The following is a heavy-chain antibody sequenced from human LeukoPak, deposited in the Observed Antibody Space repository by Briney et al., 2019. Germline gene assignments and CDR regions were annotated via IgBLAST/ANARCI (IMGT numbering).Heavy chain of an antibody. CDR3: AREIVGGTSY. V-gene: IGHV3-21*01. D-gene: IGHD1-26*01. Sequence: GGSLRLSCAASGFTFSSYSMNWVRQAPGKGLEWVSYISSSSTYIYYADSVKGRFTISRGNAKNSLYLQMNSLRAEDTAVYYCAREIVGGTSYWGQGTLVTVSS. J-gene: IGHJ4*02. CDR2: ISSSSTYI. CDR1: GFTFSSYS.